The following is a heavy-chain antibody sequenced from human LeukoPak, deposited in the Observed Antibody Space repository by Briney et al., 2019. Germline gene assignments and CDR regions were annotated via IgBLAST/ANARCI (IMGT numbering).Heavy chain of an antibody. CDR2: INPNSGGT. CDR1: GYTFTGYY. J-gene: IGHJ5*02. Sequence: ASVKVSCKASGYTFTGYYMHWVRQAPGQGLEWMGWINPNSGGTNYAQKFQGWVNMTRDTSISTAYMELSRLRSDDPAVYYCARDMRYCSSTRCENWFDPWGQGTLVTVSS. D-gene: IGHD2-2*01. V-gene: IGHV1-2*04. CDR3: ARDMRYCSSTRCENWFDP.